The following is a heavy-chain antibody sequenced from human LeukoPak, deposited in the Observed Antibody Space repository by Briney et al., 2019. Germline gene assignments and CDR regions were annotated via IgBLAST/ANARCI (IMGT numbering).Heavy chain of an antibody. J-gene: IGHJ4*02. Sequence: ASVKVSCKASGYTFTGYFIYWVRQAPGQGLEWMGRINPFTGATDYAQKFQGRVTVTRDTSISTAYMDLTRLTSDDTAVYYCARGLKYCIGGSCYSRNFDYWGQGTLVTVSS. CDR1: GYTFTGYF. D-gene: IGHD2-15*01. V-gene: IGHV1-2*06. CDR2: INPFTGAT. CDR3: ARGLKYCIGGSCYSRNFDY.